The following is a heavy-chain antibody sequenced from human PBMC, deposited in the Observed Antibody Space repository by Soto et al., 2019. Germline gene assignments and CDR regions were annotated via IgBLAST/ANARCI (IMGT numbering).Heavy chain of an antibody. CDR1: SGSFSGYY. D-gene: IGHD6-6*01. Sequence: QVQLHQWGAGLLKPSETLSLACSIYSGSFSGYYWSWIRQPPGKGLEWIGEISQSGNTNYSPSHKRRVSISIDTSKKQFSLNLASVSAADTAVYYCSRAPKVSGSSQTRPDFWGQGTLVTVSS. V-gene: IGHV4-34*01. J-gene: IGHJ4*02. CDR2: ISQSGNT. CDR3: SRAPKVSGSSQTRPDF.